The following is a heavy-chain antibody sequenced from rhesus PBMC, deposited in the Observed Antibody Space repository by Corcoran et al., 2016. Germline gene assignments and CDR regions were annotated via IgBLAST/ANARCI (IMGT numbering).Heavy chain of an antibody. Sequence: EVQLVESGGGLVQHGGSLRLSCAASGFTFGSYGMHRARQAPGKGLEWVSGISTGGGSTWYTDSVKGRFTISSENAKNTLYLQMDSLRAEDTAVYYCAAGTRNAFDFWGQGLRVTVSS. V-gene: IGHV3-8*01. D-gene: IGHD3-9*01. J-gene: IGHJ3*01. CDR1: GFTFGSYG. CDR3: AAGTRNAFDF. CDR2: ISTGGGST.